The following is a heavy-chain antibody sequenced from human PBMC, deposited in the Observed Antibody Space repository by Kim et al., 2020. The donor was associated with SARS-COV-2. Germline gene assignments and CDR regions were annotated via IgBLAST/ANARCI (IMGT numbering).Heavy chain of an antibody. CDR3: ARDRSITGNYYYYGMDV. V-gene: IGHV4-31*03. J-gene: IGHJ6*02. D-gene: IGHD1-20*01. Sequence: SETLSLTCTVSGGSISSGGYYWSWIRQHPGKGLEWIGYIYYSGSTYYNPSLKSRVTISVDTSKNQFSLKLSSVTAADTAVYYCARDRSITGNYYYYGMDVWGQGTTVTVS. CDR1: GGSISSGGYY. CDR2: IYYSGST.